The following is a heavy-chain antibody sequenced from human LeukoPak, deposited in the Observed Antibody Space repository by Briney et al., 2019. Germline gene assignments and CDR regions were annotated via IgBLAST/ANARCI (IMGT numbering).Heavy chain of an antibody. CDR3: ARGLRGYCTDTSCFSPEYYMDV. Sequence: KPSETLSLTCTVSGGSISNYYGRWLRQPPGKGLEWIGYIYYSGTTNYNPSLKSRVTISVDTSKNQFSLNLSSVTAADTAVYYCARGLRGYCTDTSCFSPEYYMDVWGKGTTVTVSS. CDR1: GGSISNYY. J-gene: IGHJ6*03. D-gene: IGHD2-2*01. CDR2: IYYSGTT. V-gene: IGHV4-59*01.